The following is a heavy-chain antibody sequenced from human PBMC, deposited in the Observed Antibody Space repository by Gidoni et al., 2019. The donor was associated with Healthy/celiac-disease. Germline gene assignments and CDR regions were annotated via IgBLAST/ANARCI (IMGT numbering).Heavy chain of an antibody. Sequence: EVQLVESGGGLVQPGRSRRLSCTASGFTFGDYAMSWFRQAPGKGLEGVGFIRSKAYGRTTEYAASVKGRFTISRDDSKSIAYLQMNSLKTEDTAVYYCTRVVLDDYVWDSFDYWGQGTLVTVSS. CDR3: TRVVLDDYVWDSFDY. CDR1: GFTFGDYA. J-gene: IGHJ4*02. D-gene: IGHD3-16*01. V-gene: IGHV3-49*03. CDR2: IRSKAYGRTT.